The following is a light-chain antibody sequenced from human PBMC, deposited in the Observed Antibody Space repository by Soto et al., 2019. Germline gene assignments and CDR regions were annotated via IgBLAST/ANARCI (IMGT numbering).Light chain of an antibody. CDR2: GAS. V-gene: IGKV3-20*01. CDR3: QQYVRSPWT. J-gene: IGKJ1*01. Sequence: EIVLTQSPGTLSLSPGERATLSCRASQSVSSSYLAWYQQKGGQAPRLLIYGASSRATGIPDRFSGSGSGTDSTLTISRLEPEDFAVYYCQQYVRSPWTFGQGTKVEIK. CDR1: QSVSSSY.